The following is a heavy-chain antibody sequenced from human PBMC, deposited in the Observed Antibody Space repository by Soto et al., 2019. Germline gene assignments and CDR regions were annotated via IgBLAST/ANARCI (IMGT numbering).Heavy chain of an antibody. CDR2: ISGSST. CDR1: GVAFSNAG. D-gene: IGHD1-26*01. V-gene: IGHV3-23*01. CDR3: AKSVSSGSSGTNFYMDV. Sequence: GGSLRLSCAASGVAFSNAGMSWVRQAPGKGLEWVSGISGSSTYYADSVKGRFTISRDNSKNTLYLQMNGLRAEDTAIYYCAKSVSSGSSGTNFYMDVWGKGTTVTVSS. J-gene: IGHJ6*03.